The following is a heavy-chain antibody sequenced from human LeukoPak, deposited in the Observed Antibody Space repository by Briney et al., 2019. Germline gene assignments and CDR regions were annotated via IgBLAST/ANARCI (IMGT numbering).Heavy chain of an antibody. J-gene: IGHJ6*02. D-gene: IGHD2-15*01. Sequence: HPGGSLRLPCAASGFTFSSYWMNWARQAPGKGLEWVASINHNGNVNYYVDSVKGRFTISRDNAKNSLYLQMNSLRAEDTAVYYCAGGGDYYYYGMDVWGQGTTVTVSS. CDR1: GFTFSSYW. CDR3: AGGGDYYYYGMDV. CDR2: INHNGNVN. V-gene: IGHV3-7*03.